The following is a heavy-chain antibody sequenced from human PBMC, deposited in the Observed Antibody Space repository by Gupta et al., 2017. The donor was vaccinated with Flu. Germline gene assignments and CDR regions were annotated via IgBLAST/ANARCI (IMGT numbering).Heavy chain of an antibody. V-gene: IGHV3-7*01. Sequence: LFCVVSGFSFRSYWMSWCRQAPGKGLEWVSNINQDGRGINYVDSVKGRFTTSRDNVKNSLYLQINSLRLEGTAVYYCARDRGWLQHDDWGQGTLVTVSS. CDR3: ARDRGWLQHDD. J-gene: IGHJ4*02. CDR2: INQDGRGI. CDR1: GFSFRSYW. D-gene: IGHD5-24*01.